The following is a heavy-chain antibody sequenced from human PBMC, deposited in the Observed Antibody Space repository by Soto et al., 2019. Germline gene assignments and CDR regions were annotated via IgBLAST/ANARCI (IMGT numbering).Heavy chain of an antibody. CDR2: IWYDGSTK. D-gene: IGHD6-13*01. CDR3: ARIASSSSWHIPHFDQ. J-gene: IGHJ4*02. V-gene: IGHV3-33*01. Sequence: GGSLRLSCAASGFMFRSYAMHWVRQAPGKGLEWVAGIWYDGSTKYYGDSVKGRYSISRDNSKNMLDLQMNSLRAEDTAVYYCARIASSSSWHIPHFDQWGQGTLVTVSS. CDR1: GFMFRSYA.